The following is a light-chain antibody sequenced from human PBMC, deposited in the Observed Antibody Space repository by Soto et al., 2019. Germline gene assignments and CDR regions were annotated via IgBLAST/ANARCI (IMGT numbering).Light chain of an antibody. J-gene: IGKJ5*01. V-gene: IGKV3-15*01. CDR2: DVS. CDR1: QGVTTN. CDR3: QQYNNWPFS. Sequence: EIVMTQSPASLSVSPGERVTLSCRAGQGVTTNFAWYQQKFGQSPRLLIYDVSTRATGVPARFSGTGSETDFTLTISGLQSEDSAVYFCQQYNNWPFSFGQGTRLEIK.